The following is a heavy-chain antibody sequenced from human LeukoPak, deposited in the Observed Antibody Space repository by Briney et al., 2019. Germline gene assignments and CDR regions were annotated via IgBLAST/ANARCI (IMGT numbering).Heavy chain of an antibody. J-gene: IGHJ6*03. D-gene: IGHD3/OR15-3a*01. CDR3: ARLQFFDYLSWDHDYYTYMDA. Sequence: PGRSLRPSCTASGFTFGDYAITWVRQAPGKGLEWVGSIRDEAYGATTEYAASVEGRFTVSRDDSKSIAYLQMDSLKTEDTAVYFCARLQFFDYLSWDHDYYTYMDAWGKGTTVTVS. V-gene: IGHV3-49*04. CDR1: GFTFGDYA. CDR2: IRDEAYGATT.